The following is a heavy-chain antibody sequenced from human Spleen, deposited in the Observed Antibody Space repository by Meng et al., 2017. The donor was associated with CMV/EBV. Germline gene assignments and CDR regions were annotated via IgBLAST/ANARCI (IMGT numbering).Heavy chain of an antibody. D-gene: IGHD6-13*01. V-gene: IGHV1-2*02. J-gene: IGHJ6*02. CDR2: INPKSGST. CDR3: ARVHIAAAGYYYNGMDV. CDR1: GYTFTGYY. Sequence: ASVKVSCKASGYTFTGYYMHWVRQAPGQGLEWMGWINPKSGSTNCAQKCQGRVTMTRDTSSSTAHMDLSNLRSDDTAVYYCARVHIAAAGYYYNGMDVWGQGTTVTVSS.